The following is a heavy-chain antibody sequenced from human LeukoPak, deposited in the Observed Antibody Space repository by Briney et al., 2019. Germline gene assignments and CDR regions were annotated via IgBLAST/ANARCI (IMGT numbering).Heavy chain of an antibody. V-gene: IGHV3-21*01. CDR3: ARWPYSSSYYFDY. CDR1: GFTFSDYN. J-gene: IGHJ4*02. CDR2: ITSGTTYI. D-gene: IGHD6-6*01. Sequence: SGGSLRLSCAASGFTFSDYNMNWVRQSPEKGLEWVSSITSGTTYIYYADSVRGRFTLSRDNAKNSLYLQMNSLRAEDTAVYYCARWPYSSSYYFDYWGQGTLVTVSS.